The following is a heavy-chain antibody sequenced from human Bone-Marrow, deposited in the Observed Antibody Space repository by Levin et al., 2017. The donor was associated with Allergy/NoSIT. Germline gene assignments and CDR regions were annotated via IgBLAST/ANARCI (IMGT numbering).Heavy chain of an antibody. V-gene: IGHV4-30-2*01. CDR2: IFPTGTT. J-gene: IGHJ2*01. CDR1: GGSISSGGYS. Sequence: PSETLSLTCAVSGGSISSGGYSWNWVRQTPGKGLEWIGYIFPTGTTYYNPSLKSRLTLSVDRSKNQFSLKLSSVTAADTAVYYCAKGTMIDNYFDLWGRGTLVTVSS. CDR3: AKGTMIDNYFDL. D-gene: IGHD3-22*01.